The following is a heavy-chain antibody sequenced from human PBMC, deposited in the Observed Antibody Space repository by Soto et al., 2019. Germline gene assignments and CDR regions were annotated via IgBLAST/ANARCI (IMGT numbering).Heavy chain of an antibody. J-gene: IGHJ4*02. CDR1: GGSFTGYY. CDR3: ARGHGRFAH. CDR2: INHSGFT. V-gene: IGHV4-34*01. Sequence: PSETLSLTCDVSGGSFTGYYWSWIRQPPGKGLEWIGGINHSGFTNYNPSLTGRVTISLDTSKSQFSLKLSSLTAADTAFYFCARGHGRFAHWGQGTLGTVSA.